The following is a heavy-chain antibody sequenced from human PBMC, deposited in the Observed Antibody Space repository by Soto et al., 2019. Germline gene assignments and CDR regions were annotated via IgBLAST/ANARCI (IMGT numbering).Heavy chain of an antibody. CDR2: ISYSGST. D-gene: IGHD1-1*01. Sequence: PSETLSLTCTVSGGSISTYFWSWIRQPPGKGLAWIGYISYSGSTNYNPSLKSRVTISVDTSKNQFSLKLSAVTAADTDLYYCARDQGETTEAYLDYWGQGALVTVSS. J-gene: IGHJ4*02. CDR3: ARDQGETTEAYLDY. V-gene: IGHV4-59*01. CDR1: GGSISTYF.